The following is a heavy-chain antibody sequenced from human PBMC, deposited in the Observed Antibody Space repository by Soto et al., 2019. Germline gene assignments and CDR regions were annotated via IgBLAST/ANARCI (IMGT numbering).Heavy chain of an antibody. Sequence: QVQLVQSGAEVKKPGSSVKVSCKASGGTFSSYTISWVRQAPGQGLEWMGRIIPILGIANYAQKFQGRFTITADKSTSTAYMELSSLRSEDTAVYYCAREPGTASGDYWGQGTLVTVSS. J-gene: IGHJ4*02. D-gene: IGHD1-1*01. CDR1: GGTFSSYT. V-gene: IGHV1-69*08. CDR2: IIPILGIA. CDR3: AREPGTASGDY.